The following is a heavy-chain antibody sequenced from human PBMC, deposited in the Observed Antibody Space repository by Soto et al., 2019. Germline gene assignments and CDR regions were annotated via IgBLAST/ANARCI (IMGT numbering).Heavy chain of an antibody. V-gene: IGHV3-74*03. CDR3: VSDMQLWRLDS. D-gene: IGHD2-21*01. CDR1: GLTFRSYW. J-gene: IGHJ4*02. Sequence: GESLKISCAASGLTFRSYWMHWVRQAPGKGLVWVSRINTDGSVAMYVDSVKGRFTISRDNAKNTLYLHMNSLRAEDTAVYYCVSDMQLWRLDSWGQGTQVTVSS. CDR2: INTDGSVA.